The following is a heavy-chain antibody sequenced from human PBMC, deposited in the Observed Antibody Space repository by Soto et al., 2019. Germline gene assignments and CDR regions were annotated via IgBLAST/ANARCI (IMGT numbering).Heavy chain of an antibody. CDR1: GGSISSSSYY. CDR3: ARQGRGYCSSTSCYAGRYYYYYMDV. CDR2: IYYSGST. V-gene: IGHV4-39*01. J-gene: IGHJ6*03. Sequence: LSLTCTVSGGSISSSSYYWGWIRQPPGKGLEWIGGIYYSGSTYYNPSLKSRVTISVDTSKNQFSLKLSSMTAADTAVYYCARQGRGYCSSTSCYAGRYYYYYMDVWGKGTTVTVSS. D-gene: IGHD2-2*01.